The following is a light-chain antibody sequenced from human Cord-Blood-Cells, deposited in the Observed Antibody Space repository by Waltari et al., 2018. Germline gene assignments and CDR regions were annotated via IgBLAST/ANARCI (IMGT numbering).Light chain of an antibody. J-gene: IGKJ2*01. CDR3: QQYNNWPYT. Sequence: EIVMTQSPATLSVSPGERATLSCRASQSVSSNLAWYQQQPGQAPRLLIYGASTGATGIPARFSGSGSGTEFTLTISSLQSEDFAVYYCQQYNNWPYTFGQGTKLEIK. CDR1: QSVSSN. V-gene: IGKV3-15*01. CDR2: GAS.